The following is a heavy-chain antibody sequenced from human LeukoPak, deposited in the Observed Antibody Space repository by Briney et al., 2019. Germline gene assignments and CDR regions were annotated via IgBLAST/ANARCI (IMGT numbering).Heavy chain of an antibody. V-gene: IGHV3-7*04. CDR2: IKQDGRDT. Sequence: GWALRLSCAASGFPFSSHWMTWVRQAPGKGLEWVANIKQDGRDTYYVDSVKGRFTISRDNTKNSLYLQMNSLRLEDTAVNYCARDFDWGQGTLVTVSS. D-gene: IGHD3-3*01. J-gene: IGHJ4*02. CDR1: GFPFSSHW. CDR3: ARDFD.